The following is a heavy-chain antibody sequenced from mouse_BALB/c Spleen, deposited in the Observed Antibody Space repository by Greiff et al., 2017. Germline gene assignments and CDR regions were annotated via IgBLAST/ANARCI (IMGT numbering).Heavy chain of an antibody. J-gene: IGHJ4*01. Sequence: QVQLKESGPGLVAPSQSLSITCTVSGFSLTSYGVHWVRQPPGKGLEWLGVIWAGGSTNYNSALMSRLSISQDNSKSQVFLKMNSLQTDDTAMYYCARDRGDGYYWFAYWGQGTSVTVSS. CDR1: GFSLTSYG. CDR2: IWAGGST. V-gene: IGHV2-9*02. CDR3: ARDRGDGYYWFAY. D-gene: IGHD2-3*01.